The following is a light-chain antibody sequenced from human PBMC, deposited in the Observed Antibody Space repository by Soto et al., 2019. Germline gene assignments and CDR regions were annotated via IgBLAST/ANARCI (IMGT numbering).Light chain of an antibody. CDR2: GAS. V-gene: IGKV3-15*01. J-gene: IGKJ5*01. CDR1: STVDSIY. Sequence: VLTQSPGTLSLSPGERASLSCRASSTVDSIYLAWYQQKPGQAPRLLIYGASTRATGIPARFSGSGSGTEFTLTISSLQSEDFAVYYCQQYNNWPPITFGQGTRLEIK. CDR3: QQYNNWPPIT.